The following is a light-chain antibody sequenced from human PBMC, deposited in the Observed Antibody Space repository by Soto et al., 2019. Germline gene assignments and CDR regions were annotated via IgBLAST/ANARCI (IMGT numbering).Light chain of an antibody. CDR1: QSVSSY. Sequence: EIVLTQSPATLSLSPGERATLSCRASQSVSSYLAWYQQKPGQAPRLLIYDASNRATGIPARLSGSGSGTDFTLTISSLEPEVFAVYYCQQSSNWPLTFGGGTKVEIK. CDR3: QQSSNWPLT. V-gene: IGKV3-11*01. CDR2: DAS. J-gene: IGKJ4*01.